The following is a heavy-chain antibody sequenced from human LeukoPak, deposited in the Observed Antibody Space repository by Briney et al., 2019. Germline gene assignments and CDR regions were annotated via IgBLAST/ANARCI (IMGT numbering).Heavy chain of an antibody. CDR2: ISYDGSNK. V-gene: IGHV3-30*03. J-gene: IGHJ4*02. CDR1: GFTFSSYG. Sequence: GGSLRLSCAASGFTFSSYGMHWVRQAPGKGLEWVAVISYDGSNKYYADSVKGRFTISRHNSKNTLYLQMNSLRADDTAVYYCARDVGYSYGYSFDYWGQGTLVTVSS. CDR3: ARDVGYSYGYSFDY. D-gene: IGHD5-18*01.